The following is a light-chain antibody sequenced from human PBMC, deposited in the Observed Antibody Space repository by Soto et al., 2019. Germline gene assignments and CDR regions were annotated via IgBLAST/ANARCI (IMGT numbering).Light chain of an antibody. Sequence: QSVLTQPPSVSADPGQKVTISCSGSSSNIGNNFVTWYQQLPGTAPKLLIYDNNKRPSGIPDRFSGSQSGTSATLGITGLQTGDEAVYYCGSWDSSLTYVFGTGTKVTVL. CDR1: SSNIGNNF. V-gene: IGLV1-51*01. CDR2: DNN. J-gene: IGLJ1*01. CDR3: GSWDSSLTYV.